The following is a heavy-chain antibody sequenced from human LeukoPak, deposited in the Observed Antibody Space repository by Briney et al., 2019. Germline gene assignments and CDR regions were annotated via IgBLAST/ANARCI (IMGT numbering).Heavy chain of an antibody. V-gene: IGHV4-59*01. D-gene: IGHD6-19*01. J-gene: IGHJ4*02. CDR3: ARGLSSGWSSPNFDY. CDR2: FYYTGST. Sequence: PSETLSLTCTVSVASISSYYWSWIRHPPGKGLEWIGYFYYTGSTNYNPSLKSRVAVSVDTSKKQFSLRLSSVTAADTAVYYCARGLSSGWSSPNFDYWGQGTLVTVSS. CDR1: VASISSYY.